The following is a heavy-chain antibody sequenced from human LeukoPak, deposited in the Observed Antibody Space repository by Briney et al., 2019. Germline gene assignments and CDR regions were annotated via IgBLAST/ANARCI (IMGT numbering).Heavy chain of an antibody. CDR1: GVSMSSGDYY. CDR2: IYYSGTT. D-gene: IGHD3-22*01. V-gene: IGHV4-30-4*01. J-gene: IGHJ4*02. Sequence: SETLSLTCTVSGVSMSSGDYYWSWIRQPPGKGLEWIGYIYYSGTTYYNPSLKSRVTISVDTSKNQFSLKLSSVTAADTAVYYCARVDYDSSGYYLIDYWGQGTLVTVSS. CDR3: ARVDYDSSGYYLIDY.